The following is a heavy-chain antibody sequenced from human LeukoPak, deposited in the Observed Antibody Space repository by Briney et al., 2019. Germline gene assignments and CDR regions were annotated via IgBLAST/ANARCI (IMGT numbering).Heavy chain of an antibody. D-gene: IGHD1-26*01. CDR2: IYHSGST. CDR3: ARAHFPIVGATP. CDR1: GYSISSGYY. J-gene: IGHJ5*02. V-gene: IGHV4-38-2*02. Sequence: SETLSLTCTVSGYSISSGYYWGWIRQPPGKGLEWIGSIYHSGSTYYSPSLKSRVTISVDTSKNQFSLKLSSVTAADTAVYYCARAHFPIVGATPWGQGTLVTVSS.